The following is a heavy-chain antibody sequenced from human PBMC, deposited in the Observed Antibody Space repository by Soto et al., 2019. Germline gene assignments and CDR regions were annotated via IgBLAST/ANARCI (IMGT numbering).Heavy chain of an antibody. CDR2: IWYAGSNK. V-gene: IGHV3-33*01. D-gene: IGHD6-19*01. Sequence: QAQLVESGGGVVQPGRSLRLSCAASGFTFSSYGMHWVRQAPGKGLEWVAVIWYAGSNKYYADSVKGRFTISRDNSKNTLYLQRNSLRAEDTAVYYCARSGGWYTTRYYFDYWGQGTLVTVSS. CDR1: GFTFSSYG. CDR3: ARSGGWYTTRYYFDY. J-gene: IGHJ4*02.